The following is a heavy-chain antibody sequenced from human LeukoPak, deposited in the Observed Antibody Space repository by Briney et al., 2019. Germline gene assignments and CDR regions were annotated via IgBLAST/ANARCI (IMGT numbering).Heavy chain of an antibody. CDR3: ARDDDFWTGGYYYYYMDV. Sequence: PSETLSLTCSVSGGSISSGSYYWSWIRQPAGKGLEWIGRIYTSGSTNYNPSLKSRVTISVDTSKNQFSMKLSSVTAADTAVYCCARDDDFWTGGYYYYYMDVWGKGTTVTVSS. V-gene: IGHV4-61*02. J-gene: IGHJ6*03. CDR1: GGSISSGSYY. D-gene: IGHD3-3*01. CDR2: IYTSGST.